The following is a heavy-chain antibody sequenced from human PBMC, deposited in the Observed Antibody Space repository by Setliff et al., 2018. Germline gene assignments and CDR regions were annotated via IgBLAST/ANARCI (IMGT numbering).Heavy chain of an antibody. CDR1: GFTFSRNW. CDR2: ISGSGGST. V-gene: IGHV3-23*01. CDR3: AKDRTNEYSSSFFTIIDY. J-gene: IGHJ4*02. D-gene: IGHD6-6*01. Sequence: PGGSLRLSCVASGFTFSRNWMSWVRQAPGKGLEWVSAISGSGGSTYYAASVKGRLTISRDNSKNTLYLQMNSLRAEDTAVYYCAKDRTNEYSSSFFTIIDYWGQGTLVTVSS.